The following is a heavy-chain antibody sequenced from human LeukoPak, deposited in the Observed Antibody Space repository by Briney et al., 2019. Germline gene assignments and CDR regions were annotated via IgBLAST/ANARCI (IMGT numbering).Heavy chain of an antibody. CDR2: IKSKTDGGTT. V-gene: IGHV3-15*01. J-gene: IGHJ3*02. D-gene: IGHD2-15*01. CDR1: GFXFSNAW. Sequence: PGGSLRLSCAASGFXFSNAWMSWVRQAPGKGLEWVGRIKSKTDGGTTDYAAPVKGRFTISRDDSKNTLYLQMNSLKTEDTAVYYCTTDFGYCSGGSCYPALAFDIWGQGTMVTVSS. CDR3: TTDFGYCSGGSCYPALAFDI.